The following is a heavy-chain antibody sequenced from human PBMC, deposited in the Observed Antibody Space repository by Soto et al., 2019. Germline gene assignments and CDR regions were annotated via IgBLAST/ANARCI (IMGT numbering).Heavy chain of an antibody. D-gene: IGHD2-2*01. CDR2: IIPIFATA. V-gene: IGHV1-69*01. CDR1: GGTFSSYA. Sequence: QVQLVQFGAEVKKPGSSVKVSCKASGGTFSSYAISWVRQAPGQGLEWMGGIIPIFATANYAQKFQGRVMITVDESTSTAYMELSSLRSEDTAVYYCARSVSFRYQLLKRGMDVRGQGTTVTVSS. CDR3: ARSVSFRYQLLKRGMDV. J-gene: IGHJ6*02.